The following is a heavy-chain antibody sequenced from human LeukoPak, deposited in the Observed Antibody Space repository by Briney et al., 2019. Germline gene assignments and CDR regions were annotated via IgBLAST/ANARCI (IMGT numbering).Heavy chain of an antibody. CDR1: GFTVSSNY. V-gene: IGHV3-53*01. CDR3: AREPTYSSSLDY. CDR2: TYSSGTT. J-gene: IGHJ4*02. D-gene: IGHD6-6*01. Sequence: GGSLRLSCAASGFTVSSNYMSWVRQAPGKGLEYISVTYSSGTTYYADSVRDRFTISRDNSRNTLYLRMNSLRPEDTAVYYCAREPTYSSSLDYWGQGTLVTVSS.